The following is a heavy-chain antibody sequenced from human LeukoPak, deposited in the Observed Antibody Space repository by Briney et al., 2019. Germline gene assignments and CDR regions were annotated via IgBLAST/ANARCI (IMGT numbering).Heavy chain of an antibody. Sequence: ASVKVSCKASGGTFSSYAISWVRQAPGQGLEWMGGIIPIFGTANYAQKFQGRVTITADKSTSTAYMELSSLRSEDTAVYYCAGGSDHWNDEYGSGLFDYWGQGTLVTVSS. V-gene: IGHV1-69*06. D-gene: IGHD1-1*01. CDR1: GGTFSSYA. J-gene: IGHJ4*02. CDR2: IIPIFGTA. CDR3: AGGSDHWNDEYGSGLFDY.